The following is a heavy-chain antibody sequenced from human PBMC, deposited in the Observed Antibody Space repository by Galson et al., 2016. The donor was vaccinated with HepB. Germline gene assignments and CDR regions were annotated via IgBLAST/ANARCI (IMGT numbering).Heavy chain of an antibody. V-gene: IGHV4-59*01. Sequence: ETLSLTCTVSGGSISRYYWSWIRQPPGKGLEWIGYIHYSGSTNYNPSLKSRVTISIDTSKNQFSLKLSSVTAADTAVYYCARDPDPGDYDRRHYYYGMDVWGQGTTVTVSS. CDR1: GGSISRYY. CDR2: IHYSGST. J-gene: IGHJ6*02. D-gene: IGHD4-17*01. CDR3: ARDPDPGDYDRRHYYYGMDV.